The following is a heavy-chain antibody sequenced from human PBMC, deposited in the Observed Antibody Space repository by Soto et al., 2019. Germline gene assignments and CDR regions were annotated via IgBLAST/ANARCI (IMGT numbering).Heavy chain of an antibody. J-gene: IGHJ6*02. CDR1: GFTFSSYS. Sequence: HPGGSLRLSCAASGFTFSSYSMNWVRQAPGKGLEWVSYISSSSSTIYYADSVKGRFTISRDNAKNSLYLQMNSLRDEDTAVYYCARQLAVAGNYYYYGMDVWGQGTTVTVSS. D-gene: IGHD6-19*01. V-gene: IGHV3-48*02. CDR3: ARQLAVAGNYYYYGMDV. CDR2: ISSSSSTI.